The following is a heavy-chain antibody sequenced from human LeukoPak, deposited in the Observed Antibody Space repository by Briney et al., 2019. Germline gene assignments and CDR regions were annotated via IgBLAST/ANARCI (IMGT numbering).Heavy chain of an antibody. D-gene: IGHD3-10*01. CDR1: GYTFTNYY. V-gene: IGHV1-46*01. Sequence: ASVKVSCKAFGYTFTNYYMHWVRQAPGQGLEWMGIFNPSGGTTTFAQKFQGRVTMTRDTSTSTLYMELSSLRSEDTAVYYCARDHYHGSGSSYGGPDYWGQGTLVTVSS. CDR3: ARDHYHGSGSSYGGPDY. J-gene: IGHJ4*02. CDR2: FNPSGGTT.